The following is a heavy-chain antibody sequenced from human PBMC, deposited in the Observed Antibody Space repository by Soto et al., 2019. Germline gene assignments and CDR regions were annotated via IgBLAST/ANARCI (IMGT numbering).Heavy chain of an antibody. V-gene: IGHV1-8*01. Sequence: QVQLVQSGAEVKKPGASVKVSCRASGYTFTSYEINWVRQATGQGLEWMGWMNPNSGNTGYAQKYQGRVTMTRNTSIPKSYMGLSNLGAGGTGVYYWGRGKNGGGGGGGGYWGQGTLVTVSS. CDR3: GRGKNGGGGGGGGY. D-gene: IGHD2-21*01. CDR2: MNPNSGNT. CDR1: GYTFTSYE. J-gene: IGHJ4*02.